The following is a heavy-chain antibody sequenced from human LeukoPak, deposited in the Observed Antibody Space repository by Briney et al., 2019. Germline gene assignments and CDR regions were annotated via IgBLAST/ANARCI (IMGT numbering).Heavy chain of an antibody. CDR3: ARTLRGYSYGDAFDI. D-gene: IGHD5-18*01. V-gene: IGHV4-34*01. J-gene: IGHJ3*02. Sequence: PSETLSLTCAVSGGSFSSYYWSWIRQPPGKGLEWIGEINHSGSTNYNPSLKSRVTISGDTSKNQFSLKLSSVTAEDTAVYYCARTLRGYSYGDAFDIWGQGTMVTVSS. CDR1: GGSFSSYY. CDR2: INHSGST.